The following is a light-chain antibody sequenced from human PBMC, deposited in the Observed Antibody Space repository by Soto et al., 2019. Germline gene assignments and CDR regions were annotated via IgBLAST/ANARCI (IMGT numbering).Light chain of an antibody. CDR3: NSYAGYNDAV. J-gene: IGLJ7*01. CDR1: SSDVGGYNY. Sequence: QSALTQPPSASGSPGQSVTISCTGTSSDVGGYNYVSWYQQHPGKAPKLMIYEVSKRPSGVPDRFSASKSGNTASLTVSGLQAEDESDYYCNSYAGYNDAVFGGGTQLTVL. V-gene: IGLV2-8*01. CDR2: EVS.